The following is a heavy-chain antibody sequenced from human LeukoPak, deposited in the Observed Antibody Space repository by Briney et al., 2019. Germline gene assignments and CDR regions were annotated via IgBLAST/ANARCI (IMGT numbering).Heavy chain of an antibody. CDR3: ARMSNWKYQGFES. V-gene: IGHV1-18*01. CDR2: IGTYNGHT. CDR1: GYTFSNYG. D-gene: IGHD1-7*01. J-gene: IGHJ4*02. Sequence: AASVKVSCKASGYTFSNYGISWVRQAPGQGLEWMGWIGTYNGHTNYAQRLQGRITLTTDTSTSTAYMELRSLRSDDTAVYYCARMSNWKYQGFESWGQGTLVTVSS.